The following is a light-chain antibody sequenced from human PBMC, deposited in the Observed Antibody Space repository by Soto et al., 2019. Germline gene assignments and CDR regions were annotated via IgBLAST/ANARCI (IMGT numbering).Light chain of an antibody. J-gene: IGKJ1*01. CDR1: QSVSSSY. Sequence: EIVLTQSPGTLSLSPGERATLSCRASQSVSSSYLAWYQQKPGQAPRLVIYGASSRATGIPDRFSGSGSGTDFTLTINRLEPEDFAVYYCQQYGSSPRTFGQGTKVDI. CDR3: QQYGSSPRT. V-gene: IGKV3-20*01. CDR2: GAS.